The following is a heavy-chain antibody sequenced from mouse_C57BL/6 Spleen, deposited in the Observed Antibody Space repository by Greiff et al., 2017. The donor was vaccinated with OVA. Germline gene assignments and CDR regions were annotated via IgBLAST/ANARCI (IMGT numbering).Heavy chain of an antibody. J-gene: IGHJ2*01. CDR2: INPSSGYT. CDR3: ARWDDYDDFDY. V-gene: IGHV1-4*01. CDR1: GYTFTSYT. D-gene: IGHD2-4*01. Sequence: VQLQQSGAELARPGASVKMSCKASGYTFTSYTMHWVKQRPGQGLEWIGYINPSSGYTKYNQKFKDKATLTADKSSSTAYMQLSSLTSEDSAVYYCARWDDYDDFDYWGQGTTLTVSS.